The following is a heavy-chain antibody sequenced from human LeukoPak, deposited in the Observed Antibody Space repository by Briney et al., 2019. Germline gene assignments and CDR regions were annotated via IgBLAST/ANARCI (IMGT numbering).Heavy chain of an antibody. CDR3: AKGSYYDNSGYYYFDE. CDR1: GFTFSDYY. D-gene: IGHD3-22*01. J-gene: IGHJ4*02. V-gene: IGHV3-11*01. CDR2: ISSSGSTI. Sequence: PGGSLRLSCAASGFTFSDYYMSWIRQAPGKGLEWVSYISSSGSTIYYAASVKGRFTISRDNAKNSLYLQMNSLRAEDTAVYTCAKGSYYDNSGYYYFDEWGQGTLVTVSS.